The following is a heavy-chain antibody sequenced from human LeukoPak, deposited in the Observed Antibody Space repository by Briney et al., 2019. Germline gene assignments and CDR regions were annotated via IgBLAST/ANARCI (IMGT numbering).Heavy chain of an antibody. D-gene: IGHD2-2*01. Sequence: PGGSLRLSCAASGSTFSSYAMSWVRQAPGKGLEWVSAISGSGGSTYYADSVKGRFTIPRDNSKNTLYLQMNSLRAEDTAVYYCAKWKNVVVPAALRRGYFDYWGQGTLVTVSS. V-gene: IGHV3-23*01. J-gene: IGHJ4*02. CDR1: GSTFSSYA. CDR2: ISGSGGST. CDR3: AKWKNVVVPAALRRGYFDY.